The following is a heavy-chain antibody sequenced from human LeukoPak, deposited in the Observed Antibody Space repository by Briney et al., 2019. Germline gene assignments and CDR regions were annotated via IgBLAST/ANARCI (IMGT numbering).Heavy chain of an antibody. CDR2: IIPIFGTA. Sequence: SVKVSCKASGGTFSSYAISWVRQAPGQGLEWMGGIIPIFGTANYAQKFQGRVTITADESTSTAYMELSSLRSEDTAVYYCATATRYFDWLLSLDYWGQGTLVTVSS. D-gene: IGHD3-9*01. V-gene: IGHV1-69*13. J-gene: IGHJ4*02. CDR1: GGTFSSYA. CDR3: ATATRYFDWLLSLDY.